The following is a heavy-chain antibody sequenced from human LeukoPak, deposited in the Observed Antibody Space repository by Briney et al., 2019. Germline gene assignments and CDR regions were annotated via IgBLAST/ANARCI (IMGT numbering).Heavy chain of an antibody. CDR2: IYYSGST. J-gene: IGHJ4*02. CDR3: ARDPLPIMTPVDY. CDR1: GGSISSGGYY. Sequence: SQTLSLTRTVSGGSISSGGYYWSWIRQHPGKGLEWIGYIYYSGSTYYNPSLKSRVTISVDTSKNQFSLKLSSVTAADTAVYYCARDPLPIMTPVDYWGQGTLVTVSS. D-gene: IGHD4-11*01. V-gene: IGHV4-31*03.